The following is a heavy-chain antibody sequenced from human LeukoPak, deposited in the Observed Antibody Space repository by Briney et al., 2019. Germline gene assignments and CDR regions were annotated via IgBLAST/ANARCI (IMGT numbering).Heavy chain of an antibody. Sequence: GSLRLSCAASAFTFSNYWMSWVRPAPGKGLEWVANINQDGSELYYVDSVKGRFTISRDNAKNSLYLQLNSVRADDTAVYYCARDQGSMIVVRTTIWYFDLWGRGTLVTVSS. D-gene: IGHD3-22*01. CDR3: ARDQGSMIVVRTTIWYFDL. V-gene: IGHV3-7*01. J-gene: IGHJ2*01. CDR1: AFTFSNYW. CDR2: INQDGSEL.